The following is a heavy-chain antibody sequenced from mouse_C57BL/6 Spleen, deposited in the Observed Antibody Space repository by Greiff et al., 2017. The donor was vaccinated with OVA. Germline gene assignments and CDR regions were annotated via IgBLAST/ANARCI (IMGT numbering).Heavy chain of an antibody. CDR2: IDPETGGT. J-gene: IGHJ3*01. D-gene: IGHD4-1*01. CDR1: GYTFTDYE. Sequence: QVQLKQSGAELVRPGASVTLSCKASGYTFTDYEMHWVKQTPVHGLEWIGAIDPETGGTAYNQKFKGKAILTADKSSSTAYMELRSLTSEDSAVYYCNWDGFAYWGQGTLVTVSA. CDR3: NWDGFAY. V-gene: IGHV1-15*01.